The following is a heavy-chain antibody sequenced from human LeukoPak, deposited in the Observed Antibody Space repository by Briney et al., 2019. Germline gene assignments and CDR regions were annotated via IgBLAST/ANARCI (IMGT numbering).Heavy chain of an antibody. D-gene: IGHD5-18*01. J-gene: IGHJ4*02. V-gene: IGHV3-30*02. Sequence: GGSLRLSCAASGFTFSSYGMHWVRQAPGKGLEWVAFIRYDGSNKYYADSVKGRFTISRDNSKNTLYLQMNSLRAEDTAVYYCASKNPTDHYSYGEQYTDYWGQGTLVTVSS. CDR3: ASKNPTDHYSYGEQYTDY. CDR2: IRYDGSNK. CDR1: GFTFSSYG.